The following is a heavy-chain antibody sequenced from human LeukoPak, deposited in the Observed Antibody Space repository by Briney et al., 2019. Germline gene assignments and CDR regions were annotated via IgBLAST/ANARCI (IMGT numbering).Heavy chain of an antibody. CDR3: SGYNRFDY. Sequence: PGGSLRLSCAASGFTFSSSAMSWARQAPGKGLEWVSTISGSGSGSSTYYADSVKGRFTISRDNSKNTLYLQMNSLRAEDTAVCAKSGYNRFDYWGQGTLVTVSS. CDR2: ISGSGSGSST. V-gene: IGHV3-23*01. CDR1: GFTFSSSA. D-gene: IGHD5-24*01. J-gene: IGHJ4*02.